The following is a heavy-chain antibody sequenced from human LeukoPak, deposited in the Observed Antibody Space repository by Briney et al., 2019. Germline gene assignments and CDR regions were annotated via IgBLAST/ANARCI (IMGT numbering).Heavy chain of an antibody. CDR1: GFTFSSYW. D-gene: IGHD6-6*01. Sequence: GGSLRLSCAASGFTFSSYWMSWVRQAPGKGLEWVANIKQDGSEKYYVDSVKGRFTISRDNAKNSLYLQMNSLRAEDTAVYYCARGGFGYSLYNSSFFWGQGTLVTVSS. CDR3: ARGGFGYSLYNSSFF. J-gene: IGHJ4*02. V-gene: IGHV3-7*01. CDR2: IKQDGSEK.